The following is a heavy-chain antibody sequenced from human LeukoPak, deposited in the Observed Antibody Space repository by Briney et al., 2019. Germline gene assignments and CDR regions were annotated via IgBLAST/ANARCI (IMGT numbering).Heavy chain of an antibody. CDR1: GDSMSSYY. Sequence: PSETLSLTCTVSGDSMSSYYWSWIRQPPGKGLEWIGHIYYSGSTDYNPSLKSRLTISVDTSKNQFSLQLSSVTAADTAAYFCARQNGGARLNVWGQGTTVTVSS. D-gene: IGHD2-21*02. V-gene: IGHV4-59*08. CDR3: ARQNGGARLNV. J-gene: IGHJ6*02. CDR2: IYYSGST.